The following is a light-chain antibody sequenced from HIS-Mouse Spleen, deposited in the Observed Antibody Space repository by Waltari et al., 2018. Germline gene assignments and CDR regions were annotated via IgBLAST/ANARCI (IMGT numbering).Light chain of an antibody. Sequence: QSALTQPPSASGSPGQSVTIPCTGTSSDVGGYNYVPWYQQPPGKAPKLMIYEVSKRPSGVPDRFSGSKSGNTASLTVSGLQAEDEADYYCSSYAGSNNSVFGTGTKVTVL. V-gene: IGLV2-8*01. J-gene: IGLJ1*01. CDR1: SSDVGGYNY. CDR3: SSYAGSNNSV. CDR2: EVS.